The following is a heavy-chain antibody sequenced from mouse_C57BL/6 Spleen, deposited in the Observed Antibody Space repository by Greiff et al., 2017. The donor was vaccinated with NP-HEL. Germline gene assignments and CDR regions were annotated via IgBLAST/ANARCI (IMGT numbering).Heavy chain of an antibody. Sequence: QVQLQQSGPELAKPGASVKISCKASGYAFSSSWMNWVKQRPGKGLEWIGRIYPGDGDTNYNGKFKGKATLTADKSSSTAYMQLSSLTSEDSAVYFCARESDDSSRFAYWGQGTLVTVSA. CDR1: GYAFSSSW. D-gene: IGHD1-1*01. CDR2: IYPGDGDT. J-gene: IGHJ3*01. V-gene: IGHV1-82*01. CDR3: ARESDDSSRFAY.